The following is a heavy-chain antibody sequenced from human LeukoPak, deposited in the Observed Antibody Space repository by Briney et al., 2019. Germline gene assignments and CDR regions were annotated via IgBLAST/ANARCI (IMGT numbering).Heavy chain of an antibody. CDR2: ITASGGTT. J-gene: IGHJ4*02. CDR1: GFTFSSHA. Sequence: GGSLRLSCAASGFTFSSHAMAWVRQAPGKGPEWVSAITASGGTTYYAASVKGRFTISRDNSKNTLYLEMNSLRAEDMAVYYCATPERSDTSGYYYWGQGTLVTVSS. CDR3: ATPERSDTSGYYY. V-gene: IGHV3-23*01. D-gene: IGHD3-22*01.